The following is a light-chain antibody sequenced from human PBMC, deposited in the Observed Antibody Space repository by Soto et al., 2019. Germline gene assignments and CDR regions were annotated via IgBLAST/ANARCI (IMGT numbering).Light chain of an antibody. Sequence: QSALTQPASVSGSPGQSITISCTGTSSDVGSNNLVSWYQQHPGKAPKLMIYEGSKRPSGVSNRFSGSKSGNTASLTISGLQAEDEADYYCCSYAGSSTPWVFGGGTQLTVL. CDR3: CSYAGSSTPWV. J-gene: IGLJ3*02. CDR1: SSDVGSNNL. CDR2: EGS. V-gene: IGLV2-23*01.